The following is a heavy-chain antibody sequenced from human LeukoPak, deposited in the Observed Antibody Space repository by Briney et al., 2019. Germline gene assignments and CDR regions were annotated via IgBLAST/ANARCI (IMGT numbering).Heavy chain of an antibody. CDR3: ARDIIAARPGNWFDP. CDR1: GFTSSSYS. Sequence: PGGSLRLSCAASGFTSSSYSMNWVRQAPGKGLEWVSSISSSSSYIYYADSVKGRFTTSRDNAKNSLYLQMNSLRAEDTAVYYCARDIIAARPGNWFDPWDQGTLVTVSS. J-gene: IGHJ5*02. D-gene: IGHD6-6*01. CDR2: ISSSSSYI. V-gene: IGHV3-21*01.